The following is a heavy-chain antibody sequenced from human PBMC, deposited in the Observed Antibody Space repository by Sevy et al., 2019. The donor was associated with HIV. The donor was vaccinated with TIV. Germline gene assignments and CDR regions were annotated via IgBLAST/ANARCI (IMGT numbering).Heavy chain of an antibody. J-gene: IGHJ4*02. CDR2: ISGSGGST. CDR1: GFTFRSYA. V-gene: IGHV3-23*01. CDR3: AGNIAASPYGY. Sequence: GGSLRLSCAASGFTFRSYAMSWVRQAPGKGLEWVSAISGSGGSTYYADSVKGRFTISRDNSKNTLYLQMNSLRAEDTAVYYCAGNIAASPYGYWGQGTLVTVSS. D-gene: IGHD6-6*01.